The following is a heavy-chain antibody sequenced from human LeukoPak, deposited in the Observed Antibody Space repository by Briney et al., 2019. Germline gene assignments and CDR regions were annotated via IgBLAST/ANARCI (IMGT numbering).Heavy chain of an antibody. V-gene: IGHV1-69*04. D-gene: IGHD6-19*01. CDR3: ARALYSSGWYYYYYGMDV. CDR2: IIPIFGIA. J-gene: IGHJ6*02. CDR1: GGTFSSYA. Sequence: SVKVSCKASGGTFSSYAISWVRQAPGQGLEWMGRIIPIFGIANYAQKFQGRVTITADKSTSTAYMELSSLRSEDTAVYYCARALYSSGWYYYYYGMDVWGQGTTVTVSS.